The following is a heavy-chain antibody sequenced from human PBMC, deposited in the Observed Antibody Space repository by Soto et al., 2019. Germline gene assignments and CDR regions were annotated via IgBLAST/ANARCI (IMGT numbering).Heavy chain of an antibody. CDR3: ASNSDYRFDF. CDR1: GFTFSSYW. J-gene: IGHJ4*02. Sequence: EVQLVESGGGLVQPGGSLRLSCAASGFTFSSYWMRWVRQAPEKGLEWVANIQPDGSEKFYVDSVKGRFSISRDNARNSLYLQMNSLRAEDTAVYYCASNSDYRFDFWGQGALAAVSS. V-gene: IGHV3-7*01. CDR2: IQPDGSEK. D-gene: IGHD3-16*01.